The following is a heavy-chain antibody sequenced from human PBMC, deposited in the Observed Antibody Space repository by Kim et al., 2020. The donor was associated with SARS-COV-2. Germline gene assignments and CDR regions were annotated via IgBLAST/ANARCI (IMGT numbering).Heavy chain of an antibody. CDR3: ARGPNRYYFDY. V-gene: IGHV4-59*09. J-gene: IGHJ4*02. Sequence: TNYNPPLNSRVTISVDTSKNQFSLDLSSVTAADTAVYYCARGPNRYYFDYWGQGTLVTVSS. CDR2: T.